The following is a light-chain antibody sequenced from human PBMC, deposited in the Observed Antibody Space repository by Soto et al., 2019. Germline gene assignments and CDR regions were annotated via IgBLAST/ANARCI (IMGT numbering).Light chain of an antibody. CDR3: HQSETFPLT. Sequence: AIQLTQSPSSLSASVGERVTITCRASQGISSAFAWYQQRPGKVPKLLIYDVSSLQSGVPPRFSGSGSGTDFSLTISSLQPGDFATYYCHQSETFPLTFGQGTRLEVK. CDR1: QGISSA. J-gene: IGKJ5*01. V-gene: IGKV1-13*02. CDR2: DVS.